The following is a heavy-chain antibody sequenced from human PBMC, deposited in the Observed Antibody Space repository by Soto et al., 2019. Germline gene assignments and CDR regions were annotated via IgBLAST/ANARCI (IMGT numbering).Heavy chain of an antibody. D-gene: IGHD5-18*01. CDR1: GGTFSSYS. Sequence: SSVKVSSKASGGTFSSYSISWVGQAPGQGLEGVGGIIPIFGTANYAQKFQGRVTNTADKSTSAAYLELSSLRSDDKAVYYCPRDLGNTRDTSFDPWGQGTLVTVSS. V-gene: IGHV1-69*06. J-gene: IGHJ5*02. CDR3: PRDLGNTRDTSFDP. CDR2: IIPIFGTA.